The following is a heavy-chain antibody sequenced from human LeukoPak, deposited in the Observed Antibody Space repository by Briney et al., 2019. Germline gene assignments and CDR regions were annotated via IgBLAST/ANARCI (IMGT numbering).Heavy chain of an antibody. V-gene: IGHV4-4*07. CDR3: ARGGRGSRFQFDY. CDR2: IHTTGSM. CDR1: GGSTSTYY. D-gene: IGHD3-16*01. Sequence: SETLSLTCFVSGGSTSTYYWSWIRQAAGKRPEWIGRIHTTGSMDYNPSLKSRVTISIDESRNQFYLKMDSVTAADTAVYYCARGGRGSRFQFDYWSQGTLVTVSS. J-gene: IGHJ4*02.